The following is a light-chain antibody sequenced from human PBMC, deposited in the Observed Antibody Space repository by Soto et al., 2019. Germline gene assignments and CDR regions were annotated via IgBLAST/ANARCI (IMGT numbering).Light chain of an antibody. CDR2: AAS. CDR3: QQCYSSPRT. J-gene: IGKJ1*01. Sequence: DIQMTQSPSTLSAGVGDRVTITCRASQRISTYLNWYQQKPGKAPTLLIYAASSLQSGVPSRFSGVGSGTDFTLTINTLQPEDFATYICQQCYSSPRTFGLGPEVEIK. CDR1: QRISTY. V-gene: IGKV1-39*01.